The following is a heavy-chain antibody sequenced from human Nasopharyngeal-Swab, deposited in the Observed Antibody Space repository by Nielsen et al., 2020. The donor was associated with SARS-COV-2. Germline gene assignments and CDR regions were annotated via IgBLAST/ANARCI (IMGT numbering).Heavy chain of an antibody. J-gene: IGHJ4*02. D-gene: IGHD1-14*01. Sequence: WSRQPPGKGLEWVAVIWYDGSNKYYADSVKGRCTISRDNSKNTLYLQMNSLRAEDTAVYYCAKANQNNDYWGQGTLVTVSS. CDR3: AKANQNNDY. V-gene: IGHV3-33*06. CDR2: IWYDGSNK.